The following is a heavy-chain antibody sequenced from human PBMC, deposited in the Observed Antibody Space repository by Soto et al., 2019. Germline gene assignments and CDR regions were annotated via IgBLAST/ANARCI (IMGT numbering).Heavy chain of an antibody. Sequence: QVQLVQSGAEVKKPGASVKVSCKASGYTFTSYGISWVRQAPGQGLEWMGWTSAYNGNTNYAQKLQGRVTMTTDTSTSTAYMELRSLRSDDTAVYYWAREGSEWLVPEINYYYYGMDVWGQGTTVTVSS. CDR3: AREGSEWLVPEINYYYYGMDV. V-gene: IGHV1-18*01. CDR2: TSAYNGNT. D-gene: IGHD6-19*01. J-gene: IGHJ6*02. CDR1: GYTFTSYG.